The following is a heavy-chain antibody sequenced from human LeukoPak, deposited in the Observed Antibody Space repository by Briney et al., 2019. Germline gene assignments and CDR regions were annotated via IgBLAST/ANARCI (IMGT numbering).Heavy chain of an antibody. V-gene: IGHV4-59*01. D-gene: IGHD4-17*01. CDR1: GGSISSYY. Sequence: SETLSLTCTVSGGSISSYYWSWIRRPPGKGLEWIGYIYYSGSTNYNPSLKSRVTISVDTSKNQFSLKLSSVTAADTAVYYCASTPTVTTRYYFDYWGQGTLVTVSS. CDR3: ASTPTVTTRYYFDY. CDR2: IYYSGST. J-gene: IGHJ4*02.